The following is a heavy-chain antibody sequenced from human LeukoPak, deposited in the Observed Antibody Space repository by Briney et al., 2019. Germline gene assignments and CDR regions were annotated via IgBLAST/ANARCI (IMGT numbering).Heavy chain of an antibody. CDR2: IRKDGSVI. CDR1: GFTFSRYR. J-gene: IGHJ4*02. Sequence: GGSLRLSCAASGFTFSRYRMAWVRQAPGKGLEWVANIRKDGSVINYLDSVKGRFTISRDNTKQSLYLQMNSLRADDTATYYCVRGLLEWLRLETYYFDYWGQGTLVTVSS. CDR3: VRGLLEWLRLETYYFDY. D-gene: IGHD3-3*01. V-gene: IGHV3-7*01.